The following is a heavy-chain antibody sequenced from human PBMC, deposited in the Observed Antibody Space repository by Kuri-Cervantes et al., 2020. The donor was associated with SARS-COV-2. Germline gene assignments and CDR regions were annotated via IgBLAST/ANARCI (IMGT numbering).Heavy chain of an antibody. J-gene: IGHJ5*02. CDR1: GFLFSASA. Sequence: GGSLRLSCEVSGFLFSASAMHWVRQAPGKGLEWVAVISYDGSNKYYADSVKGRFTISRDNAKNSLFLQMNSLRADDTAVYYCARGGEDFVQETRNWFEPWGRGTQVTVSS. D-gene: IGHD2-8*01. V-gene: IGHV3-30-3*01. CDR2: ISYDGSNK. CDR3: ARGGEDFVQETRNWFEP.